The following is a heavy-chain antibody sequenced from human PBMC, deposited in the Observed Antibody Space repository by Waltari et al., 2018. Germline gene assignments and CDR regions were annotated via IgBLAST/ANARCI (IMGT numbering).Heavy chain of an antibody. CDR1: GGSISSYY. CDR2: IYYSVST. CDR3: ARWGVTGFDY. J-gene: IGHJ4*02. D-gene: IGHD2-21*02. Sequence: QVQLQESGPGLVKPSETLSLTCTVSGGSISSYYWSWIRQPPGKGLEWIGYIYYSVSTNYNPSLKSRVTISVDTSKNQFSLKLSSVTAADTAVYYCARWGVTGFDYWGQGTLVTVSS. V-gene: IGHV4-59*01.